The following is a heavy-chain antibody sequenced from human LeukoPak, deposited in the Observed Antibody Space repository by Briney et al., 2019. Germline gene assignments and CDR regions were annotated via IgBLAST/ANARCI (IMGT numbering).Heavy chain of an antibody. V-gene: IGHV3-21*01. CDR2: ITSSNYYL. CDR1: GFTFSSHS. Sequence: GGSLRHSCAASGFTFSSHSMNWVRQAPGKGLEWVSIITSSNYYLYYADSLKSRFTVSRDNAKNSLYLQLNSVRAEDTAVYYCVRESVYYDSSAYYNVLDYWGQGTLVTVSS. D-gene: IGHD3-22*01. J-gene: IGHJ4*02. CDR3: VRESVYYDSSAYYNVLDY.